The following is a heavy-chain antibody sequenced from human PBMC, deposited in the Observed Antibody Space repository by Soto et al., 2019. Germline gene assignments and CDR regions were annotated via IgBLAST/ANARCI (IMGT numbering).Heavy chain of an antibody. V-gene: IGHV3-7*01. CDR2: IKEDGSEK. Sequence: EVQLMESGGGLVQPGGSLRLSCAASGFTFSGYWMTWVRQAPGKGLEWVANIKEDGSEKNYVDSVKGRFTISRDNAKNSLYLQMNSLRAEDTAAYYCARGGSESDYWGQGTLVTVSS. D-gene: IGHD3-16*01. CDR1: GFTFSGYW. J-gene: IGHJ4*02. CDR3: ARGGSESDY.